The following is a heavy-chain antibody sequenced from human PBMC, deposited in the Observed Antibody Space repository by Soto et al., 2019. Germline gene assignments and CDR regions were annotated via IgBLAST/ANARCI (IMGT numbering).Heavy chain of an antibody. Sequence: QVQLVQSGAEVKKPGSSVKVSCKASGGTFSRDAISWVRQAPGQGLEWMGGIIPMVGTAKYVQKFQGRLTITADESTTTAYMELRSLRSDDTAVYYCARGVVVVAASQLGWFDPWGQGTLVTVSS. V-gene: IGHV1-69*01. J-gene: IGHJ5*02. D-gene: IGHD2-15*01. CDR2: IIPMVGTA. CDR1: GGTFSRDA. CDR3: ARGVVVVAASQLGWFDP.